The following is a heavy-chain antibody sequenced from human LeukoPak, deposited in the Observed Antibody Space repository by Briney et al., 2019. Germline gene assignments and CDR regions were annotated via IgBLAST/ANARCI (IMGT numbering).Heavy chain of an antibody. V-gene: IGHV3-21*01. CDR1: GFTFSSYS. CDR3: ARDRYGSGSYYSY. CDR2: ISSSSSYI. J-gene: IGHJ4*02. D-gene: IGHD3-10*01. Sequence: GGSLRPSCAASGFTFSSYSMNWVRQAPGKGLEWVSSISSSSSYIYYADSVKGRFTISRDNAKNSLYLQMNSLRAEDTAVYYCARDRYGSGSYYSYWGQGTLVTVSS.